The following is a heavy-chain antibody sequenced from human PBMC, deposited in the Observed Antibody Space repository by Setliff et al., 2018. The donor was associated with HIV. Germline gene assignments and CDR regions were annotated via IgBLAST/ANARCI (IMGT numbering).Heavy chain of an antibody. D-gene: IGHD3-22*01. Sequence: PSETLSLTCTVSGDSISNYYWSWVRQPPGKGLEWIGYIYTTGSTDYNPSLKSRVTISVDTSKNQFSLKLSSVTAADTAVYYCAREGDYNFDNTGYLRGGYYYYCMDVWGKGTTVTVS. CDR2: IYTTGST. V-gene: IGHV4-4*09. CDR1: GDSISNYY. CDR3: AREGDYNFDNTGYLRGGYYYYCMDV. J-gene: IGHJ6*03.